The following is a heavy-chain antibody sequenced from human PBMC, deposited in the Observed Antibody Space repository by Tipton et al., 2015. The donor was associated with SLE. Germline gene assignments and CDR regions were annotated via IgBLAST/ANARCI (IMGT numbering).Heavy chain of an antibody. J-gene: IGHJ6*03. CDR1: GDTFTNYY. CDR2: IYPSGGRT. V-gene: IGHV1-46*01. D-gene: IGHD5-24*01. CDR3: ARGERYQRDPTYLFYFYMDV. Sequence: QVQLVQSGAEVKKPGASVKVSCKASGDTFTNYYIHWVRQARGQGLEWMGIIYPSGGRTSYAQKFQDRITMTRDTSTRTADMELSGLTSEDTAVYYCARGERYQRDPTYLFYFYMDVWGKGTTIIISS.